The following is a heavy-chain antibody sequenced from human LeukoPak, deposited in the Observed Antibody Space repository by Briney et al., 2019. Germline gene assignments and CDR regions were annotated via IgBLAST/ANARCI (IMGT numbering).Heavy chain of an antibody. D-gene: IGHD3-10*01. V-gene: IGHV4-59*08. CDR1: GGSISDYY. CDR2: IHYSGST. Sequence: SETLSLTCTVSGGSISDYYYSWIRQPPGNGLEWIGYIHYSGSTNYNPSLKSRVTISIDTSKNQFSLKLSSVTAADTAVYYCARLLSDYFDHWGQGTLVTVSS. CDR3: ARLLSDYFDH. J-gene: IGHJ4*02.